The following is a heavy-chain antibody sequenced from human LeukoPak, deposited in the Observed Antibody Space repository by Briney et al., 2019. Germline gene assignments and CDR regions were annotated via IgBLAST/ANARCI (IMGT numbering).Heavy chain of an antibody. D-gene: IGHD2-21*02. CDR3: ARGDHLNYCGGDCDYYFDY. Sequence: SVKVSCKASGGTFSSYAISWVRQAPGQGLEWMGRIIPILGIANYAQKFQGRVTITADKSTSTAYMELSSLRSEDTAVYYCARGDHLNYCGGDCDYYFDYWGQGTLVTVSS. J-gene: IGHJ4*02. V-gene: IGHV1-69*04. CDR2: IIPILGIA. CDR1: GGTFSSYA.